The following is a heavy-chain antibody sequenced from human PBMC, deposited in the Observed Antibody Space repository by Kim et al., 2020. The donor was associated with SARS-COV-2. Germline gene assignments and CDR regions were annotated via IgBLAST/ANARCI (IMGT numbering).Heavy chain of an antibody. D-gene: IGHD3-9*01. Sequence: GGSLRLSCAASGFTFSSYWMSWVRQAPGKGLEWVANIKQDGSEKYYVDSVKGRFTISRDNAKNSLYLQMNSLRAEDTAVYYCARDGNFDWLLYSYYYGMDVWGQGTTVTSP. CDR2: IKQDGSEK. CDR3: ARDGNFDWLLYSYYYGMDV. J-gene: IGHJ6*02. V-gene: IGHV3-7*01. CDR1: GFTFSSYW.